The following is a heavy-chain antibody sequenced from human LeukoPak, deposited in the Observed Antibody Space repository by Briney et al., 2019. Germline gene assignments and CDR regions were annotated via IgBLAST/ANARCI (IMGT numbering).Heavy chain of an antibody. CDR1: GFTFSDYY. V-gene: IGHV3-66*01. CDR2: IHSGGTT. CDR3: ARDPGYGSAWYEFDP. Sequence: GGSLRLSCAASGFTFSDYYMSWIRQAPGKGLEWVSVIHSGGTTYYADSVKGRFTISRDNSKNTLYLEMNSLRAEDTAVYYCARDPGYGSAWYEFDPWGQGTLVSVSS. D-gene: IGHD6-19*01. J-gene: IGHJ5*02.